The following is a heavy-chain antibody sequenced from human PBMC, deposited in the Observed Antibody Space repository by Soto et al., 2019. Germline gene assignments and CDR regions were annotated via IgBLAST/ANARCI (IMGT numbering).Heavy chain of an antibody. Sequence: ASVKVSCKASGYTFTSYAMHWVRQAPGQRLEWMGWINAGSGNTKYSQKFQGRVTITRDTSASTAYMELSSLRSEDTAVYYCARGSPVLWFGELSETHWFDPWGQGTLVTVSS. CDR1: GYTFTSYA. J-gene: IGHJ5*02. CDR2: INAGSGNT. V-gene: IGHV1-3*01. CDR3: ARGSPVLWFGELSETHWFDP. D-gene: IGHD3-10*01.